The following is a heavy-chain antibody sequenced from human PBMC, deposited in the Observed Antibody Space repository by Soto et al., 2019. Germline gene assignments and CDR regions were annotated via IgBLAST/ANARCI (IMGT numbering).Heavy chain of an antibody. J-gene: IGHJ4*02. CDR1: GGTFSSYA. D-gene: IGHD1-26*01. Sequence: ASVKVSCKASGGTFSSYAISWVRQAPGQGLEWMGGIIPIFGTANYAQKFQGRVTMTRDTSISTAYMELSRLRSDDTAVYYCARSSGAIYFDYWGQGTLVTVSS. CDR2: IIPIFGTA. CDR3: ARSSGAIYFDY. V-gene: IGHV1-69*05.